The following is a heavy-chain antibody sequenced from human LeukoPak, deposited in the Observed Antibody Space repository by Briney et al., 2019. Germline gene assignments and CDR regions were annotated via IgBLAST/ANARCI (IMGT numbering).Heavy chain of an antibody. Sequence: PSETLSLTCTVSGGSISSYYWSWIRQPPGKGLEWIGYIYYSGSTNCNPSLKSRVTISVDTSKNQFSLKLSSVTAADTAVYYYARELGYCSSTSCYGAFDIWGQGTMVTVSS. V-gene: IGHV4-59*01. J-gene: IGHJ3*02. CDR2: IYYSGST. CDR3: ARELGYCSSTSCYGAFDI. D-gene: IGHD2-2*01. CDR1: GGSISSYY.